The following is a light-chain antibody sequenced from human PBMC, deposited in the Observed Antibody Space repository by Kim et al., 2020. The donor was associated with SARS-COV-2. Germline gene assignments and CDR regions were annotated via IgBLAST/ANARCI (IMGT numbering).Light chain of an antibody. CDR3: MQFLQTPWT. J-gene: IGKJ1*01. CDR2: LGS. CDR1: QCLRHSNGYNY. Sequence: IVMTQSPLSLPVSPGEPASISCRSSQCLRHSNGYNYLDWYLQKPGQSPQLLIYLGSNRASGVPDRFSGSGSGTDFTLNISRVEAEDVGVYYCMQFLQTPWTFGQGTKVDIK. V-gene: IGKV2-28*01.